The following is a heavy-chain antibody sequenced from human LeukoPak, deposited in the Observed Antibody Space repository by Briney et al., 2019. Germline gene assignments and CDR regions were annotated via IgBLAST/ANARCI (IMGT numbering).Heavy chain of an antibody. D-gene: IGHD2-2*01. V-gene: IGHV1-69*04. Sequence: GSSVKVSCKASGGTFNRDAVHWVRQAPGQGLEWMGRVLPIIGVANYEQKFQGRVTVIADKSTSTVYLDLSNLRSEDTAVYYCATSGSTWYVAWGQGTLVTVSS. CDR2: VLPIIGVA. J-gene: IGHJ5*02. CDR1: GGTFNRDA. CDR3: ATSGSTWYVA.